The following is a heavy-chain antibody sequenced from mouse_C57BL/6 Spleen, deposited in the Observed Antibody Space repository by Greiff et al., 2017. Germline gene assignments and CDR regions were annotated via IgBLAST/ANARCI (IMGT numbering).Heavy chain of an antibody. J-gene: IGHJ3*01. D-gene: IGHD1-1*01. CDR3: ARGGYGSSYGGFAC. Sequence: VQLQQPGAELVRPGSSVKLSCKASGYTFTSYWMHWVKQRPIQGLEWIGNIDPSDSDTHYNQKFKDKATLTVDKSSSTAYMQLSSLTSEDSAVDDCARGGYGSSYGGFACWGQGTLVAGAA. V-gene: IGHV1-52*01. CDR2: IDPSDSDT. CDR1: GYTFTSYW.